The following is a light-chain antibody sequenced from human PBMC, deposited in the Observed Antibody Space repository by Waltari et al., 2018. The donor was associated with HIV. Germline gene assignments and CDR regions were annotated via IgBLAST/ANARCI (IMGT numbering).Light chain of an antibody. Sequence: EIVLTQSPATLSLSPGERATLSCRASRGVSSYLSWYQQKPGQAPRRLIYDASNRATGIAARFSGSGSGTDFTLSISRLVPEDFAVYSGQQRSNWPPGLTFGGGTKVEIK. CDR3: QQRSNWPPGLT. CDR1: RGVSSY. CDR2: DAS. V-gene: IGKV3-11*01. J-gene: IGKJ4*01.